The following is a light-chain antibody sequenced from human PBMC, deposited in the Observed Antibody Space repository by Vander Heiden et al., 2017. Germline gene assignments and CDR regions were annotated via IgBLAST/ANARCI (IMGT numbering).Light chain of an antibody. Sequence: IVMTQTPLSLPVTPGEPASISCRSSQSLLHSDNGNIYLAWFLQMPGQSPQLLIYSPSSRASGVPDRFSGSGSPTDFTLKISRVQAEDVGVYYCMQRKEPPLTFGGGTKVDIK. V-gene: IGKV2-40*01. CDR3: MQRKEPPLT. CDR2: SPS. J-gene: IGKJ4*01. CDR1: QSLLHSDNGNIY.